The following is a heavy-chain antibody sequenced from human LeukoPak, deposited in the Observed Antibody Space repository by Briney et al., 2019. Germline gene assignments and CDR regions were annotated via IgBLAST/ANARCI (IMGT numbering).Heavy chain of an antibody. CDR3: ARPCTGSYFGGGY. D-gene: IGHD1-26*01. J-gene: IGHJ4*02. Sequence: GESLKISCKGSGYSFTSYWIGWVRQMPGKGLEWMGVIYPGDSDIRYSPSFQGQVTISADKSISTAYLQWSSLKASDTAMYDCARPCTGSYFGGGYWGQGTLVTVSS. CDR2: IYPGDSDI. CDR1: GYSFTSYW. V-gene: IGHV5-51*01.